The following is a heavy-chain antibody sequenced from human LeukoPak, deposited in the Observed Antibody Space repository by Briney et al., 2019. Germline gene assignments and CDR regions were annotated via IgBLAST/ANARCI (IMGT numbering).Heavy chain of an antibody. CDR1: GFTFSSYA. D-gene: IGHD6-19*01. V-gene: IGHV3-23*01. CDR2: ISGSGGST. Sequence: GGSLRLSCAASGFTFSSYAMSWVRQAPGKGLEWVSAISGSGGSTYYADSVKGRFTITRDNSKNTLYLQMNSLRADDTAVYYCAKDIQGKQWLPPFLYWGQGTMVTVSS. CDR3: AKDIQGKQWLPPFLY. J-gene: IGHJ4*02.